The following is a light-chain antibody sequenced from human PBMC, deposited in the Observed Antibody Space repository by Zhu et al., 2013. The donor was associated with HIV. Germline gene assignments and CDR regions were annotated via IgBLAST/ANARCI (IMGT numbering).Light chain of an antibody. CDR2: GTS. J-gene: IGKJ1*01. CDR3: QQYGTLPKT. CDR1: QSVSNN. V-gene: IGKV3D-15*02. Sequence: EIVMTQSPATLSVSPGERITLSCRASQSVSNNLAWYQQKPGQAPRLLIYGTSNRATGIPARFSGSGSGTDFTLTISSLEPEDFAVYYCQQYGTLPKTFGQGTKVEIK.